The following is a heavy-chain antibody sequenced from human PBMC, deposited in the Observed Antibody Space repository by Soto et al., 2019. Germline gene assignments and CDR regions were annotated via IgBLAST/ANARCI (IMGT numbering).Heavy chain of an antibody. V-gene: IGHV4-39*01. CDR1: GGSISSSNYY. CDR2: LYYSGST. J-gene: IGHJ4*02. Sequence: SETLSLTCTVSGGSISSSNYYWAWIRQSPGKGLEWVATLYYSGSTYSNPSLKSRVTISVDTSKNQFSLKLSSVTAADTAVYYCARVQWELLSYFDYWGLGTLVTVSS. CDR3: ARVQWELLSYFDY. D-gene: IGHD1-26*01.